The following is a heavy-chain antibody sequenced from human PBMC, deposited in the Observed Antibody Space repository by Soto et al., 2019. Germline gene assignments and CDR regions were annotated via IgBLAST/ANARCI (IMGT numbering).Heavy chain of an antibody. D-gene: IGHD2-2*01. V-gene: IGHV1-18*01. J-gene: IGHJ5*02. Sequence: QVQLVQSGAEVKKPGASVKVACKASGYTFTSYAFTWVRQAPGQGLEWMGWISAYNGNTNSAQKLQGRVTMTTDTATSTAYMELRSLRSDDTAVYYCARVEAAMSGHWFDPWGQGTLVTVSS. CDR3: ARVEAAMSGHWFDP. CDR1: GYTFTSYA. CDR2: ISAYNGNT.